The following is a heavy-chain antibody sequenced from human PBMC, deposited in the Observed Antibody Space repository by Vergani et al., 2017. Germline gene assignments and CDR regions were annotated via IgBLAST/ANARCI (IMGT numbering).Heavy chain of an antibody. V-gene: IGHV4-59*01. D-gene: IGHD1-26*01. Sequence: QVQLQESGPGLVKPSQTLPLTCTVSGGSISSYYWRWIRQPPGKGLEWIGYIYYSGSTNHNPSLKSRVTISVDTSKNQFSLTLSSVTAADTAVYYCARDWSGSTTGGMDVWGQGTTVTVSS. J-gene: IGHJ6*02. CDR1: GGSISSYY. CDR2: IYYSGST. CDR3: ARDWSGSTTGGMDV.